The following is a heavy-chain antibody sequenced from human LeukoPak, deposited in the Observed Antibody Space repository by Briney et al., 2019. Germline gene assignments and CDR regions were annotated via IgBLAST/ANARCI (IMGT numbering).Heavy chain of an antibody. Sequence: GWSLRLSCAASGFTFSSYWMSWVRQAPGKGLEWVANIKQDGSEKYYVDSVKGRFTISRDNAKNSLHLQTNSLRAEDTAVYYCARDQGPAMYWGQGTLVTVSS. J-gene: IGHJ4*02. CDR2: IKQDGSEK. D-gene: IGHD2-2*01. V-gene: IGHV3-7*01. CDR3: ARDQGPAMY. CDR1: GFTFSSYW.